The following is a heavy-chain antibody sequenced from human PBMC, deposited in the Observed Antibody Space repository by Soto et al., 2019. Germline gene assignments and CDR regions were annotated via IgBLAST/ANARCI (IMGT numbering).Heavy chain of an antibody. D-gene: IGHD2-15*01. CDR3: TTFGGGPHALDI. CDR2: ISYDRSNK. CDR1: GFTFSSYG. V-gene: IGHV3-30*03. J-gene: IGHJ3*02. Sequence: QVQLVESGGGVVQPGRYLRLYCAASGFTFSSYGVPWVRQAPGKGLQWVAVISYDRSNKCYADSVKGRFTIARDNSKNTLNLQMNSLRAEDTAVYYCTTFGGGPHALDIWGQGTMVTVSS.